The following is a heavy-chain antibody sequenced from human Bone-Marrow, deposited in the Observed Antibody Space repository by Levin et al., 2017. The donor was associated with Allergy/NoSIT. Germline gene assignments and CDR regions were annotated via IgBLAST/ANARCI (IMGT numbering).Heavy chain of an antibody. V-gene: IGHV3-30*04. CDR3: ARGAQSSVVGRGYFDY. Sequence: GGSLRLSCAASRFTFSNFALHWVRQSPGKGLEWLALISDDGNGQYYADSVKGRFTISRDNSKNTLFLQMTSLRVDDTAVYFCARGAQSSVVGRGYFDYWGQGTLVTVSS. CDR2: ISDDGNGQ. J-gene: IGHJ4*02. D-gene: IGHD2-21*01. CDR1: RFTFSNFA.